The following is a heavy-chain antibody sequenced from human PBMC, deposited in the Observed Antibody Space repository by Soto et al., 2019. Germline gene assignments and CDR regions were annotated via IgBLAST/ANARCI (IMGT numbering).Heavy chain of an antibody. CDR2: IYWDDDK. D-gene: IGHD3-22*01. J-gene: IGHJ5*02. CDR3: AHSTDYYDSSGYLNWFDP. V-gene: IGHV2-5*02. Sequence: GAGPTLVNPTQTLTLTCTFSGFSLSTSGVGVGWIRQPPGKALEWLALIYWDDDKRYSPSLKSRLTITKDTSKNQVVLTMTNMDPVDTATYYCAHSTDYYDSSGYLNWFDPWGQGTLVTVSS. CDR1: GFSLSTSGVG.